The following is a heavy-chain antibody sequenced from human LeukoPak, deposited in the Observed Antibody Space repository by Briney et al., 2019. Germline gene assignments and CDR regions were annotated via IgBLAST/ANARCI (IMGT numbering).Heavy chain of an antibody. CDR2: IYTSGST. CDR1: GGSISSYY. V-gene: IGHV4-4*09. J-gene: IGHJ6*03. CDR3: ASTGSPKYYYYYYMDV. D-gene: IGHD3-10*01. Sequence: SETLSLTCTVSGGSISSYYWSWIRQPPGKGLAGIGYIYTSGSTNYNPSLKSRVTISVDTSKNQFSLKLSSVTAAATAVYYCASTGSPKYYYYYYMDVWGKGTTVTVSS.